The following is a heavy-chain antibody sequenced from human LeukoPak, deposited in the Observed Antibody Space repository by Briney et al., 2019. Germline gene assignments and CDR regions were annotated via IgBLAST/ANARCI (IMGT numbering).Heavy chain of an antibody. CDR2: IYHSGSTGDT. J-gene: IGHJ2*01. V-gene: IGHV4-30-2*01. Sequence: PSQTLSLTCAVSSGSISSGGYSWSWIRQPPGKGLEWIGYIYHSGSTGDTNYNPSLKSRVSMSLDTSKNQFSLNLTSVTAADTAVYYCARESFDWGESTVSSYNWYFDLWGRGTLVTVSS. D-gene: IGHD3-16*01. CDR1: SGSISSGGYS. CDR3: ARESFDWGESTVSSYNWYFDL.